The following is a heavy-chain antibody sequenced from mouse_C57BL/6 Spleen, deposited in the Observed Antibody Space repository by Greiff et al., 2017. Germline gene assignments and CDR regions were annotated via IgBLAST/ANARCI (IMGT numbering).Heavy chain of an antibody. CDR1: GYSFTDYN. D-gene: IGHD2-4*01. Sequence: EVQLQQSGPELVKPGASVKISCKASGYSFTDYNMNWVKQSNGKSLEWIGVINPNYGTTSYNQKFKGKATLTVDQSSSTAYMQLNSLTSEDSAVYYCARGSDYYDYDGTGYYAMDYWGQGTSVTVSS. J-gene: IGHJ4*01. V-gene: IGHV1-39*01. CDR3: ARGSDYYDYDGTGYYAMDY. CDR2: INPNYGTT.